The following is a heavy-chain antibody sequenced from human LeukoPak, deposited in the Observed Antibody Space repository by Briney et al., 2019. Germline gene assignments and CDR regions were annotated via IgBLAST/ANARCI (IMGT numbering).Heavy chain of an antibody. Sequence: GGSLRLSCGASGFTVSSNYMSWVRQAPGKGLEWVSVIYSGGSTYYADSVKGRFTISRDNSKNTLYLQMNSLRAEDTAVYYCARDKGKLWSNYYYYYYMDVWGKGTTVTVSS. V-gene: IGHV3-53*01. CDR3: ARDKGKLWSNYYYYYYMDV. D-gene: IGHD5-18*01. CDR2: IYSGGST. J-gene: IGHJ6*03. CDR1: GFTVSSNY.